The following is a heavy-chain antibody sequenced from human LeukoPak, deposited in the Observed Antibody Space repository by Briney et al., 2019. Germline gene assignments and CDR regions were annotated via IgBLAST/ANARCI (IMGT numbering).Heavy chain of an antibody. V-gene: IGHV3-49*04. CDR2: IRSKTYGGTT. Sequence: GGSLRLSCTASGFTFGDYAMSWVRQAPGKGLEWVGFIRSKTYGGTTEYAASVKGRFTISRDDSKSIAYLQVNSLRTEDTAVYYCTGSFGELSFFAHWGQGTLVTVSS. D-gene: IGHD3-16*01. CDR3: TGSFGELSFFAH. CDR1: GFTFGDYA. J-gene: IGHJ4*02.